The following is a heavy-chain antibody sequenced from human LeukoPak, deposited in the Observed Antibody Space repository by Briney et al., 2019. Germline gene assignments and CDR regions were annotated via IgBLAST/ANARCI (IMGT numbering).Heavy chain of an antibody. V-gene: IGHV3-23*01. D-gene: IGHD6-19*01. Sequence: GGSLRLSCAASGFTFSSYGMSWVRQAPGKGLEWVSAISGSGGSTYYADSVKGRFTISRDNSKNTLYLLMNSLRAEDTAVYYCASPSGWYGYFDYWGQGTLVTVSS. CDR1: GFTFSSYG. J-gene: IGHJ4*02. CDR3: ASPSGWYGYFDY. CDR2: ISGSGGST.